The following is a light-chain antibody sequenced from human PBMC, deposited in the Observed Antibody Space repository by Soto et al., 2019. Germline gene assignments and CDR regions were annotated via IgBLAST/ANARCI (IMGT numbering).Light chain of an antibody. V-gene: IGKV1-39*01. CDR2: AAS. CDR1: QSISSY. J-gene: IGKJ4*01. CDR3: QQSYSTSPLT. Sequence: DIQMTQSPSSLSASVGDRVTITCRASQSISSYLNWYQQKPGKAPKLLIYAASSLQSGVPSRFIGGGSGTDFTLTISSLQPEDFATYYCQQSYSTSPLTFGGGTKVEIK.